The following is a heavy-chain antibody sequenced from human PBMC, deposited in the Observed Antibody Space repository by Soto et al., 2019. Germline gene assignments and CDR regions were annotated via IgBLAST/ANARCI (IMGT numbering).Heavy chain of an antibody. D-gene: IGHD5-18*01. CDR2: IYPGDSDA. Sequence: PGESLKISCKGSGYSFTTYWIAWVRRMPGKGLEWMGIIYPGDSDARYSPSFQGQVTFSADKSINTTYLHFNSLEASDTAMYFCTRGDTSMGFDYWGQGTLVTVSS. V-gene: IGHV5-51*01. J-gene: IGHJ4*02. CDR3: TRGDTSMGFDY. CDR1: GYSFTTYW.